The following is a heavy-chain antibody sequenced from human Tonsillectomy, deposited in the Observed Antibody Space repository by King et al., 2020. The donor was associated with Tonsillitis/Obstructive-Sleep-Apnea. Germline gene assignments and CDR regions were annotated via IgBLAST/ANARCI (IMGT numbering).Heavy chain of an antibody. CDR3: ARDNPTTRFDP. Sequence: QLQESGPGLVKPSETLSLTCTVSGGSVSSGSYYWSWIRQPPGKGLEWIGYIYYSGSTNYNPSLKSQVTISVDTSKNQFSLKLSSVTAADTAVYYCARDNPTTRFDPWGQGTLVTVSS. CDR2: IYYSGST. J-gene: IGHJ5*02. CDR1: GGSVSSGSYY. V-gene: IGHV4-61*01. D-gene: IGHD1-7*01.